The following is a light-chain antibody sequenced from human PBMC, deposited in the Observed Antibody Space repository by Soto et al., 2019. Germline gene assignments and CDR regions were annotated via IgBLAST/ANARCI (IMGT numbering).Light chain of an antibody. CDR2: DVS. CDR1: SSDVGGYNY. J-gene: IGLJ1*01. Sequence: QSVLTQPASVSGSAGQAITISCTGTSSDVGGYNYVSWYQQHPGKAPKLMIYDVSNRPSGVSNRFSGSKSGNTASLTISGLQAEDEADYYCSSYTRSSTPVFGTGTKV. CDR3: SSYTRSSTPV. V-gene: IGLV2-14*01.